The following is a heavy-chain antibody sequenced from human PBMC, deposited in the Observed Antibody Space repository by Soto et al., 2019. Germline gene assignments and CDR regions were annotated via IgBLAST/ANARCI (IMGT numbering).Heavy chain of an antibody. CDR3: AKGSSPRRPYYFDS. D-gene: IGHD2-15*01. J-gene: IGHJ4*02. CDR2: ITGSGDDT. V-gene: IGHV3-23*01. Sequence: HPGGSLRLSCAASGFTFSSYAMSWVRQAPGKGLEWVSAITGSGDDTYYADSVKGRFTISRDNSKNTLYLQMNTLGAEDTALYYCAKGSSPRRPYYFDSGGQGTLATV. CDR1: GFTFSSYA.